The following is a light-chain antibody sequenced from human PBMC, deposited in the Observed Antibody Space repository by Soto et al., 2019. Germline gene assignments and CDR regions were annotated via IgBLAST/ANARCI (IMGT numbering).Light chain of an antibody. V-gene: IGKV2-28*01. Sequence: DIVMTQSPISLPVTPGEPASISCRSSQSLLHSNGYNYLDWYLQKPGQSPQLLIYLGSNRSSGVPDRFSGSGSGTDFTLKISRVEAEDVGVYYCMQALQTPRTFGGGTKVDI. CDR3: MQALQTPRT. J-gene: IGKJ4*01. CDR1: QSLLHSNGYNY. CDR2: LGS.